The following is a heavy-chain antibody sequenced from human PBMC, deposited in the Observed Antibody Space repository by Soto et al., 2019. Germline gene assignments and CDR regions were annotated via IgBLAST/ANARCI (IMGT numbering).Heavy chain of an antibody. Sequence: SETPSLTCTVSGGSISSYYWSWIRQPPGKGLEWIGYIYYSGSTNYNPSLKSRVTISVDTSKNQLSLKLSSVTAADTAVYYCARERTTSDAFDIWGQGTMVT. D-gene: IGHD1-26*01. CDR2: IYYSGST. CDR3: ARERTTSDAFDI. CDR1: GGSISSYY. V-gene: IGHV4-59*01. J-gene: IGHJ3*02.